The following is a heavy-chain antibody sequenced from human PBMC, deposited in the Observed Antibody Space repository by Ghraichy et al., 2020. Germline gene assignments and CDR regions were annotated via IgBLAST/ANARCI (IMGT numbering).Heavy chain of an antibody. CDR2: IAGNGVDT. J-gene: IGHJ4*01. V-gene: IGHV3-23*01. D-gene: IGHD2-15*01. Sequence: GESLNISCAVSGFTFETYAMTWVRQAPGKGPEWVSSIAGNGVDTYYIDSVKGRFTISMDSSKTPVYLQMNSVRAEDTAMYYCARGTRPSCNGASCYPLDYWGHGTLVTVAS. CDR1: GFTFETYA. CDR3: ARGTRPSCNGASCYPLDY.